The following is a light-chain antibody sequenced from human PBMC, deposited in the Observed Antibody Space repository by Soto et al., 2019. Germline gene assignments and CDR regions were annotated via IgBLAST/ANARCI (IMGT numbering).Light chain of an antibody. CDR2: DAS. V-gene: IGKV3-11*01. Sequence: EIVLTQSPATLSLSPGERATLSCRASQSVSSYLAWYQQKPGQAPRLLIYDASNRATGIPARFSGRWSGTDFTLTISSLEPEDFAVYYCQHRSTWPRTFGGGTKVEIK. CDR1: QSVSSY. CDR3: QHRSTWPRT. J-gene: IGKJ4*01.